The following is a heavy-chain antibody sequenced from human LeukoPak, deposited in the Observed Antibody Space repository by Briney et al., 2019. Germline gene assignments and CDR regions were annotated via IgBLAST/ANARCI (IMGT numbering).Heavy chain of an antibody. D-gene: IGHD6-19*01. J-gene: IGHJ4*02. Sequence: GGSLRLSCAASGFTFSSYWMHWVRQAPGKGLVWVSRINSDGSNTNYADSVKGRFTISRDNAENTLYLQMNSLRAEDTAVFYCARVRDISGHWGFLDYWGQGTLVTVSS. CDR3: ARVRDISGHWGFLDY. V-gene: IGHV3-74*01. CDR2: INSDGSNT. CDR1: GFTFSSYW.